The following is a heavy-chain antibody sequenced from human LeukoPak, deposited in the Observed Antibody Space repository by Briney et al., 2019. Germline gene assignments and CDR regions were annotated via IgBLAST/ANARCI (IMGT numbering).Heavy chain of an antibody. D-gene: IGHD1-1*01. V-gene: IGHV3-30*03. Sequence: GGSLRLSCAASGFTFSSYGMHWVRQAPGKGLEWVAVISYDGSNKYYADSLKGRFTISRDNAKNSLYLQMNSLRAEDTAVYYCAGWNRSHWFDYWGQGTLVTVSS. CDR1: GFTFSSYG. CDR3: AGWNRSHWFDY. CDR2: ISYDGSNK. J-gene: IGHJ4*02.